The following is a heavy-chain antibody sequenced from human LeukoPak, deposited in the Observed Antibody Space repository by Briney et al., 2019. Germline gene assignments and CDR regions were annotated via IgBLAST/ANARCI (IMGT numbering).Heavy chain of an antibody. CDR3: ARVRITIFGVANWFDP. D-gene: IGHD3-3*01. V-gene: IGHV4-61*02. CDR1: GYSLSSGYY. Sequence: PSETLSLTCSVSGYSLSSGYYWSWIRQPAGKGLEWIGRIYTSGSTNYNPSLKSRVTISVDTSKNQFSLKLSSVTAADTAVYYCARVRITIFGVANWFDPWGQGTLVTVSS. CDR2: IYTSGST. J-gene: IGHJ5*02.